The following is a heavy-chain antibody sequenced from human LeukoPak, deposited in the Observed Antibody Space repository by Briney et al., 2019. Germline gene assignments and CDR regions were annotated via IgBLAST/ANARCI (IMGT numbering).Heavy chain of an antibody. CDR2: INPNIGGT. D-gene: IGHD2-2*03. V-gene: IGHV1-2*02. Sequence: GASVPVSCMASGYTLTGYYMHWLRQAPGQGREWMGWINPNIGGTNYEQKFQGRVTMTRDTYIRTAYMEMSRLRSDDTAVYYCARGGYCSVTRCYGAVYYMVVWGKGTTVTVSS. CDR3: ARGGYCSVTRCYGAVYYMVV. CDR1: GYTLTGYY. J-gene: IGHJ6*03.